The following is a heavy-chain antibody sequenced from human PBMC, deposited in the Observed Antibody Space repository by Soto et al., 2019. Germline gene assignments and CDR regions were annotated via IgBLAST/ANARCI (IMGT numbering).Heavy chain of an antibody. D-gene: IGHD3-22*01. CDR2: IYYSGST. V-gene: IGHV4-61*01. Sequence: SETLSLTCTVSGGSVSSGSYYWSWIRQPPGKGLEWIGYIYYSGSTNYNPSLKSRVTISVDTSKNQFSLKLSSVTAADTAVYYCARDLAPRITMIVDYYYYYYGMDVWGKGTTVTVSS. CDR3: ARDLAPRITMIVDYYYYYYGMDV. CDR1: GGSVSSGSYY. J-gene: IGHJ6*04.